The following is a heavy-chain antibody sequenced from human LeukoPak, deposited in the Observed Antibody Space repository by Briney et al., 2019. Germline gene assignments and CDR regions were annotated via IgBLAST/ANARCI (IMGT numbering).Heavy chain of an antibody. D-gene: IGHD3-22*01. CDR3: ARGDYHTSAVVDY. CDR1: GGSISSYY. CDR2: IYTSGST. J-gene: IGHJ4*02. Sequence: SETLSLTCTVSGGSISSYYWSWILQPAGKGLEWIGRIYTSGSTNYNPSLKSRVTMSVDTSKNQFSLKLSSVTAADTAVYYCARGDYHTSAVVDYWGQGTLVTVSS. V-gene: IGHV4-4*07.